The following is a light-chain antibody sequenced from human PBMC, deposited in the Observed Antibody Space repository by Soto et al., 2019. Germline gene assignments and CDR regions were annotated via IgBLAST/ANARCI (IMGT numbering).Light chain of an antibody. J-gene: IGKJ1*01. CDR2: ATS. CDR3: QHYNSYSRT. CDR1: QSISNY. V-gene: IGKV1-39*01. Sequence: DIQMTQSPSSLSASVGDRVTITCRASQSISNYLNWYQQKPGKAPNLLIYATSSLKRGVPSRFSGSGSGTDFTLTISSLQPDDFATYYCQHYNSYSRTFGQGTKVEIK.